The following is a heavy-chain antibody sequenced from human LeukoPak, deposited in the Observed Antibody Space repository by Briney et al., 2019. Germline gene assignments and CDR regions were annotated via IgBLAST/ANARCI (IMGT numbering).Heavy chain of an antibody. D-gene: IGHD3-10*01. Sequence: ASVKVSCKASGYTFTSYGISWVRQAPGQGLEWMGWISAYNGNTNYAQKLQGRVTMTTDTSTNTAYMELRSLRSDDTAVYYCAREEWNAYYYGSGSRPGVDYWGQGTLVTVSS. CDR1: GYTFTSYG. CDR3: AREEWNAYYYGSGSRPGVDY. CDR2: ISAYNGNT. V-gene: IGHV1-18*01. J-gene: IGHJ4*02.